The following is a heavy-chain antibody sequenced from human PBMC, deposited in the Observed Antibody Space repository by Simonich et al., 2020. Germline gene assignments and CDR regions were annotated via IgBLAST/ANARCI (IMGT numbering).Heavy chain of an antibody. CDR1: GGSISSYY. D-gene: IGHD5-12*01. V-gene: IGHV4-59*08. J-gene: IGHJ4*02. Sequence: QVQLQESGPGLVKPSETLSLTCTVSGGSISSYYWSWVRQPPGKGLEWLGYIYYSESTNYNTSLKSRVTISVDTSKNQFSLKLSSVTAADTAVYYCARHDRWLQFYFDYWGQGTLVTVSS. CDR2: IYYSEST. CDR3: ARHDRWLQFYFDY.